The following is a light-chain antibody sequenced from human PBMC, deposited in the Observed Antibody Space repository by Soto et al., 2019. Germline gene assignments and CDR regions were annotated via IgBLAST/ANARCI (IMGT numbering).Light chain of an antibody. CDR3: QQYSNWPPAIT. V-gene: IGKV3-15*01. Sequence: EIVLTQSPGTLSLSPGERATLSFMASRSVSGNLAWYQQNTGQAPRLLIYGASTRATGIPARFSGSGSGTEFPLIISSLQSEDVAVYYCQQYSNWPPAITFGQGTRLEIK. CDR2: GAS. CDR1: RSVSGN. J-gene: IGKJ5*01.